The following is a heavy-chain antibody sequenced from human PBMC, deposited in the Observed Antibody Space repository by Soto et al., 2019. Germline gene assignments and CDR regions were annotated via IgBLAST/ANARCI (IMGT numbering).Heavy chain of an antibody. Sequence: AGGSLRLSCAASGFTFSSYAMHWVRQAPGKGLEWVAVISYDGSNKYYADSVKGRFTISRDNSKNTLYLQMNSLRAEDTAVYYCARDKMVTANYYYYGMDVWGQGTTVTVSS. CDR2: ISYDGSNK. D-gene: IGHD2-21*02. V-gene: IGHV3-30-3*01. CDR3: ARDKMVTANYYYYGMDV. J-gene: IGHJ6*02. CDR1: GFTFSSYA.